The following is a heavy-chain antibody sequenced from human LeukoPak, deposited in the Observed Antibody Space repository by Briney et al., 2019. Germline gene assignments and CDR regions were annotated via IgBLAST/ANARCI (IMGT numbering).Heavy chain of an antibody. Sequence: PSETLSLTCTVSNASISSSYWSWIRQPPGKGLEWIGYIYYSGSTTYNPSLKSRVTISVDTSKNQFSLQLTSVTAADTAVYYCATQGRSSWYFGRAWFDPWGQGTLVTVSS. J-gene: IGHJ5*02. CDR1: NASISSSY. CDR2: IYYSGST. V-gene: IGHV4-59*12. D-gene: IGHD6-13*01. CDR3: ATQGRSSWYFGRAWFDP.